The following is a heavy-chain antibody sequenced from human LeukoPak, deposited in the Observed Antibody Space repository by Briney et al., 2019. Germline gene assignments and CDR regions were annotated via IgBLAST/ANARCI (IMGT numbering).Heavy chain of an antibody. CDR3: ARLRYYDSSGYYYVLGYFDY. Sequence: GESLKISCKGSGYSFTSYWIGWVRQMPRKGLEWMGIIYPGDSDTRYSPSFQGQVTISADKSISTAYLQWSSLKASDTAMYYCARLRYYDSSGYYYVLGYFDYWGQGTLVTVSS. J-gene: IGHJ4*02. V-gene: IGHV5-51*01. CDR2: IYPGDSDT. D-gene: IGHD3-22*01. CDR1: GYSFTSYW.